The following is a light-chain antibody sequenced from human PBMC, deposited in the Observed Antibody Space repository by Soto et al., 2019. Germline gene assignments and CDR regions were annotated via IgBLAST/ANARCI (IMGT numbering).Light chain of an antibody. CDR2: EVS. V-gene: IGLV2-14*01. CDR1: SSDVGGYDS. J-gene: IGLJ3*02. CDR3: SSYTSGTTLGV. Sequence: QSALTQPASVSGSPGQSITISCTGTSSDVGGYDSVSWYQQHPGKAPKLMISEVSNRPSGVSNRFSGSKSGNTASLTISGLQAEDEADYYCSSYTSGTTLGVFGGGTKLTVL.